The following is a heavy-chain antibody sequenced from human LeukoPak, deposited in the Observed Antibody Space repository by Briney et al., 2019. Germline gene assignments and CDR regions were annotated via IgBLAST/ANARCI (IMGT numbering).Heavy chain of an antibody. Sequence: TSETLSLTCTVSGGSISSSSYYWGWIRQPPGKGLEWIGSIYYSGSTYYNPSLKSRVTISVDTSKNQFSLKLSSVTAADTAVYYCARVADDYGDYFYDYWGQGTLVTVSS. D-gene: IGHD4-17*01. CDR2: IYYSGST. J-gene: IGHJ4*02. CDR1: GGSISSSSYY. V-gene: IGHV4-39*07. CDR3: ARVADDYGDYFYDY.